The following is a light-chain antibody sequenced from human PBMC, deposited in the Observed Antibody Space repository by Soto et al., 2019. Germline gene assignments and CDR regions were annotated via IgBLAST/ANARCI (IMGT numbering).Light chain of an antibody. CDR2: AAS. CDR1: QSISSW. CDR3: QQYKSLYT. J-gene: IGKJ2*01. V-gene: IGKV1-5*01. Sequence: DIQMTQSPSTLSASVGDRVTITCRASQSISSWLAWFQQKPGKPPKLLIYAASSLESGVPSRFSGSGSGTEFTLTIISLQPDDFATYYCQQYKSLYTFGHGTKLDIK.